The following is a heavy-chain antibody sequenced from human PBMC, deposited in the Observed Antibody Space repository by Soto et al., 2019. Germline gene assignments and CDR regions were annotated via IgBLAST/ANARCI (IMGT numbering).Heavy chain of an antibody. J-gene: IGHJ3*02. CDR2: INHSGST. V-gene: IGHV4-34*01. CDR1: GGSFSGYY. Sequence: SETLSLTCAVYGGSFSGYYWSWIRQPPGKGLEWIGEINHSGSTNYNPSLKSRVTISVDTSKNQFSLKLSSVTAADTAVYYCARDSRVVVVTATPRNAFDIWGQGTMVTVSS. D-gene: IGHD2-21*02. CDR3: ARDSRVVVVTATPRNAFDI.